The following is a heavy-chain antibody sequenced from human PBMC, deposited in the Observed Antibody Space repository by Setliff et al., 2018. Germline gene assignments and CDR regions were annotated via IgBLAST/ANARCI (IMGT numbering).Heavy chain of an antibody. CDR1: FFLFLSSS. Sequence: SFPSSFFLFLSSSLNWVRQAPGQGLECFCFLLFSRCNAYYAQKLQDRVTLTTYTSTTTAYLELRSLRPDDTAVYYCARLVRYCTRTACQKVAGVESWGQGTLVTVSS. D-gene: IGHD1-26*01. V-gene: IGHV1-18*01. CDR2: LLFSRCNA. J-gene: IGHJ5*01. CDR3: ARLVRYCTRTACQKVAGVES.